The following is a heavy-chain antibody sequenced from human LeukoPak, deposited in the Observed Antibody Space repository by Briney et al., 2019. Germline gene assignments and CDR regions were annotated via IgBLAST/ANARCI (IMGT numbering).Heavy chain of an antibody. V-gene: IGHV3-7*01. CDR2: IKHDGSEQ. Sequence: GGSLRLSCAASGFTFTRFWMSWMRQAPGKGLQWVANIKHDGSEQYYVNSVKGRFTISRDNAKNSLLLQMNSLGVEDTAVYYCKSGGAAPGSFDYWGQGALVTVSS. CDR3: KSGGAAPGSFDY. CDR1: GFTFTRFW. D-gene: IGHD1-26*01. J-gene: IGHJ4*02.